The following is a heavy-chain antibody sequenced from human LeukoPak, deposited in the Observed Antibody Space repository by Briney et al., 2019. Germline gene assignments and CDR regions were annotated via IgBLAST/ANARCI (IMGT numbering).Heavy chain of an antibody. CDR2: IIPIFGTA. J-gene: IGHJ4*02. Sequence: GSSVMVSCKASGGTFITYTINWVRQAPGQGLEWMGGIIPIFGTANYAQKFQGRVTVTTDDYTSTAFMERSSLESEDTALYSCATYWLRGNWNVRTFDSWGQGTLVTVSS. CDR3: ATYWLRGNWNVRTFDS. V-gene: IGHV1-69*05. D-gene: IGHD1-1*01. CDR1: GGTFITYT.